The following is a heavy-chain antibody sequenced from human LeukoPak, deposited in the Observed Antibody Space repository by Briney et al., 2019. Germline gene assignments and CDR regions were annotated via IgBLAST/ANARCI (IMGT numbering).Heavy chain of an antibody. CDR2: INTVSGNT. CDR1: EYSLTQYP. J-gene: IGHJ4*02. Sequence: ASVKVSCKTSEYSLTQYPIHWVRQALGQRLEWMGWINTVSGNTRYSQNFQGRVTITRDTSASTAYMELSYLKSEDTAIYYCANWAGAPADYFSGPLDYWGQDTLVTVSS. V-gene: IGHV1-3*04. CDR3: ANWAGAPADYFSGPLDY. D-gene: IGHD3-3*01.